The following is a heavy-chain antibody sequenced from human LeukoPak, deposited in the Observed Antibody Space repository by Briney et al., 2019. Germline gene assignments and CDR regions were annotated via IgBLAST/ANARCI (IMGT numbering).Heavy chain of an antibody. J-gene: IGHJ4*02. D-gene: IGHD2-15*01. CDR2: IWYDGSNK. CDR3: ARDRTRDCSGGSCYRHYFDY. V-gene: IGHV3-33*01. CDR1: GFTFSSYG. Sequence: QPGRSLRLSCAVSGFTFSSYGMHWVRQAPGKGLEWVAVIWYDGSNKYYADSVRGRFTISRDNSKNTLYLLMNSLRAEASAEYYCARDRTRDCSGGSCYRHYFDYWGQGTLVSVSS.